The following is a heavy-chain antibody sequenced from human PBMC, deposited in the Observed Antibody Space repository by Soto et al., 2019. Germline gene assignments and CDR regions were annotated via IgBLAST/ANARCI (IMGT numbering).Heavy chain of an antibody. J-gene: IGHJ4*02. CDR2: INPNSGGT. CDR3: AREAYYYDSSGRNQIFDY. V-gene: IGHV1-2*02. Sequence: ASVKVSCKASGYTFTGYYMHWVRQAPGQGLEWVGWINPNSGGTNYAQKFQGRVTMTRDTSISTAYMELSRLRSDDTAVYYCAREAYYYDSSGRNQIFDYWGQGTLVTVSS. D-gene: IGHD3-22*01. CDR1: GYTFTGYY.